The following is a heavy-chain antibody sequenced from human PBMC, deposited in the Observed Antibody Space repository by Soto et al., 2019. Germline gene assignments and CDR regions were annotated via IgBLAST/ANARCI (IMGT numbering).Heavy chain of an antibody. V-gene: IGHV1-69*13. Sequence: SVKVSCKASGGTFSSYAISWVRQAPGQGLEWMGGIIPIFGTANYAQKFQGRVTITADESTSTAYMELSSLRSEDTAVYYCARIDIVLVPAAIPEYTFDPWGQGTLVTVSS. CDR2: IIPIFGTA. D-gene: IGHD2-2*01. J-gene: IGHJ5*02. CDR3: ARIDIVLVPAAIPEYTFDP. CDR1: GGTFSSYA.